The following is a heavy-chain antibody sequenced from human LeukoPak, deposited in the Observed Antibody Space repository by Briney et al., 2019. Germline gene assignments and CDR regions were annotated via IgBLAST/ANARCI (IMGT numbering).Heavy chain of an antibody. CDR1: GGSISSGSYY. J-gene: IGHJ4*02. CDR2: IYYSGST. V-gene: IGHV4-61*10. D-gene: IGHD2-2*01. CDR3: AVGPAAMDY. Sequence: PSQTLSLTCTVSGGSISSGSYYWSWIRQPAGKGLEWIGYIYYSGSTNYNPSLKSRVTISVDTSKNQFSLKLSSVTAADTAVYYCAVGPAAMDYWGQGTLVTVSS.